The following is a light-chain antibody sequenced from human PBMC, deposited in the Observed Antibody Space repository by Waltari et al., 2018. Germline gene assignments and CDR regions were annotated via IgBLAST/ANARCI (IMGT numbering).Light chain of an antibody. CDR3: LQRSNWPLT. J-gene: IGKJ4*01. V-gene: IGKV3D-15*01. Sequence: EIVMTQSPATLSLSPGERATLSCRASQSVSSSLAWYQQKPGQAPRLLISGASSRATGIPDRFSGSGSGTDFTLTISSLEPEDVGVYYCLQRSNWPLTFGGGTKVEIK. CDR2: GAS. CDR1: QSVSSS.